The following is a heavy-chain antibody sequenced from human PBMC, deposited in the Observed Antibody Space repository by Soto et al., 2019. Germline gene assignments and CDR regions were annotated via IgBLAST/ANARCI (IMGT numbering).Heavy chain of an antibody. CDR1: GYTFTSYD. CDR2: MNPNSGNT. J-gene: IGHJ5*02. V-gene: IGHV1-8*01. Sequence: QVQLVQSGAEVKKPGASVKVSCKASGYTFTSYDINWVRQATGQGLEWMGWMNPNSGNTGYAQKFQGRVTMTRNTSIRTAYMELSSLRSEDTAVYYCATSVTTVTDWFDPWGQGTLVTVSS. CDR3: ATSVTTVTDWFDP. D-gene: IGHD4-17*01.